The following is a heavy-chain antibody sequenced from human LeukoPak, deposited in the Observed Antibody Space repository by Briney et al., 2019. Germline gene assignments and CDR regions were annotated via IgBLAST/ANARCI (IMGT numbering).Heavy chain of an antibody. CDR2: ISGSGGST. CDR1: GFTFSSYA. D-gene: IGHD2-2*02. Sequence: PGGSLRLSXAASGFTFSSYAMSWVRQAPGKGLEWVSAISGSGGSTYYADSVKGRFTISRDNSKNTLYLQMNSLRAEDTAVYYCANINIVVVPAAIPSRAFDIWGQGTMVTVSS. CDR3: ANINIVVVPAAIPSRAFDI. V-gene: IGHV3-23*01. J-gene: IGHJ3*02.